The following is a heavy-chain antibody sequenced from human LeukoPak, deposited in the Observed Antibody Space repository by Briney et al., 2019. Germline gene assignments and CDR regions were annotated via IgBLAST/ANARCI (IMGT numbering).Heavy chain of an antibody. Sequence: GGSLRLSCAASGFTFSSYAMHWVRQAPGKGLEWVAVISYDGSNKYYADSVKGRFTISRDNSKNTLYLQMNSLRAEDTAVYYCARDALDGVLGYYDSSGYHVDWGQGTLVTVSS. V-gene: IGHV3-30*04. CDR2: ISYDGSNK. CDR1: GFTFSSYA. D-gene: IGHD3-22*01. J-gene: IGHJ4*02. CDR3: ARDALDGVLGYYDSSGYHVD.